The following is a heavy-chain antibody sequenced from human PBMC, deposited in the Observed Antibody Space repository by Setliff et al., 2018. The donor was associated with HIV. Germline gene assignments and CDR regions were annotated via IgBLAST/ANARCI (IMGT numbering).Heavy chain of an antibody. D-gene: IGHD6-19*01. CDR1: GGTFSVYG. J-gene: IGHJ4*02. V-gene: IGHV1-69*13. CDR3: GSDFSGWYYFDM. Sequence: SVKVSCKASGGTFSVYGVSWLRQAPGQGLEWVGGIITMFGTVKYAQKFQCRVRITADEVTNIAYMDLSGLRYEDTAVYYCGSDFSGWYYFDMWGQGTLVTVSS. CDR2: IITMFGTV.